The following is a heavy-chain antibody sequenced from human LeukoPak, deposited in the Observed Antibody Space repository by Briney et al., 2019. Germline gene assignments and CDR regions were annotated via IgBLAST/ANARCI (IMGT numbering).Heavy chain of an antibody. CDR3: ARQDPAGEYYFDY. D-gene: IGHD3-10*01. Sequence: GESLKISCKGSGYNFTNYWIGWVRQMPGKGLEWMGIIYPGDSATRYSPSFRGQVTISADKSISTAYLQWSSLKASDTAMYYCARQDPAGEYYFDYWGQGTLVTVSS. CDR2: IYPGDSAT. CDR1: GYNFTNYW. V-gene: IGHV5-51*01. J-gene: IGHJ4*02.